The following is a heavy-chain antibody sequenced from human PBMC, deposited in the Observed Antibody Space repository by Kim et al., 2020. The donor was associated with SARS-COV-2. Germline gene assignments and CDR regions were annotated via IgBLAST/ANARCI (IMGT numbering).Heavy chain of an antibody. CDR1: GFTFSSYA. CDR2: ISGSGGST. J-gene: IGHJ4*02. Sequence: GSLRLSCAASGFTFSSYAMSWVRQAPGKGLEWVSTISGSGGSTYYADSVKGRFIISRDNSKNTLYLEMNSLRAEDTAVYYCAKDGGYCTGTSCYLDSWGQGTLVTVSS. CDR3: AKDGGYCTGTSCYLDS. V-gene: IGHV3-23*01. D-gene: IGHD2-2*01.